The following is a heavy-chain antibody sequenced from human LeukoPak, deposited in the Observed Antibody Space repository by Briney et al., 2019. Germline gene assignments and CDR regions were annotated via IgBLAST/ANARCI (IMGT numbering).Heavy chain of an antibody. CDR2: IYTSGST. D-gene: IGHD1-1*01. CDR3: VFERRYFDY. J-gene: IGHJ4*02. Sequence: SETLSLTCTVSGGSISSYYWRWLRQPDGKGLEWVGSIYTSGSTNYNPSLKSRVTMSVDTSKNQFSLKLSSVTAADTAVYYCVFERRYFDYWGQGTLVTVSS. V-gene: IGHV4-4*07. CDR1: GGSISSYY.